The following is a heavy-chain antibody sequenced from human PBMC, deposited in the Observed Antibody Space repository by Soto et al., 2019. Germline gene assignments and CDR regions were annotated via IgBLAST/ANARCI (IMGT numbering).Heavy chain of an antibody. V-gene: IGHV3-7*03. Sequence: GGSLRLSCAASGFTFSSYWMSWVRQAPGKGLEWVANIKQDGSEKYYVDSVKGRFTISRDNAKNSLYLQMNSLRAEDTAVYYCARERRYYDSSGLPPFDYWGQGTLVTVSS. D-gene: IGHD3-22*01. J-gene: IGHJ4*02. CDR2: IKQDGSEK. CDR1: GFTFSSYW. CDR3: ARERRYYDSSGLPPFDY.